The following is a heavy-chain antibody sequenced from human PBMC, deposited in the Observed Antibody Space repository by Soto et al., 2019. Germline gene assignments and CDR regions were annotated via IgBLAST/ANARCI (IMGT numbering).Heavy chain of an antibody. J-gene: IGHJ4*02. Sequence: QVQLVQSGAEVKKPGSSVKVSCKASGGTFSSYAISWVRQAPGQGLEWMGGIIPIFGTANYAQKFQGRVTITADESTSTAYMELSSLRSEDTAVYYCARVVDRYYYDSSDSYYCDYWGQGTLVTVSS. CDR2: IIPIFGTA. D-gene: IGHD3-22*01. CDR3: ARVVDRYYYDSSDSYYCDY. CDR1: GGTFSSYA. V-gene: IGHV1-69*01.